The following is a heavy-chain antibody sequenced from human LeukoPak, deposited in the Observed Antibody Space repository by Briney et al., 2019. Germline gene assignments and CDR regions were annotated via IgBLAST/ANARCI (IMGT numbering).Heavy chain of an antibody. CDR2: INDYTGDT. CDR1: GGSFTDYF. J-gene: IGHJ6*02. D-gene: IGHD3-22*01. CDR3: ARGRIAKIVVVHSFSYGMDV. V-gene: IGHV4-34*01. Sequence: SETLSLTCTVFGGSFTDYFWTWIRHSPGKGLEWIGEINDYTGDTKYNPSLNSRVSISLEKSKNQLSLELRSVTAADTAVYYCARGRIAKIVVVHSFSYGMDVRGQGTTVIVSS.